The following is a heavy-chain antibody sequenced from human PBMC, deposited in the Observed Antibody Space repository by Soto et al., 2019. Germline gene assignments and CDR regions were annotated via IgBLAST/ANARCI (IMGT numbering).Heavy chain of an antibody. CDR1: GFTFADAW. Sequence: EVQLVESGGGLAKPGGSLRLSCAASGFTFADAWMTWVRQAPGKGLEWVGRIKSNINGGTTDYESPVKDRFTISRDDSKNTLYLQMNSLKTEDTAVYYCTTDLPWSFGALLYWGQGALVTVSS. CDR3: TTDLPWSFGALLY. J-gene: IGHJ4*02. D-gene: IGHD3-16*01. V-gene: IGHV3-15*01. CDR2: IKSNINGGTT.